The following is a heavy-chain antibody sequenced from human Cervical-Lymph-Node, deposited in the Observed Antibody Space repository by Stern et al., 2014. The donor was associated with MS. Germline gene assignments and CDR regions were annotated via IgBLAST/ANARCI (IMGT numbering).Heavy chain of an antibody. J-gene: IGHJ4*02. CDR2: IFYDGSKK. CDR1: GFTFTTYG. CDR3: AKDRKTYYYGSGSYYNSYYFDY. Sequence: VQLVESGGGVVQPGRSLRLSCVASGFTFTTYGMHWVRQAPGKGLEWVAGIFYDGSKKYYADSVKGRFTISRDNSKNTLYLQMSSLRAEDTAVYYCAKDRKTYYYGSGSYYNSYYFDYWGQGTLVTVSS. V-gene: IGHV3-30*18. D-gene: IGHD3-10*01.